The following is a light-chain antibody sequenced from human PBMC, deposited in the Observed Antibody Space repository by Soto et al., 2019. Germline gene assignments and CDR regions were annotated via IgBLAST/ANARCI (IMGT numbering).Light chain of an antibody. CDR3: QQYETFSPWT. J-gene: IGKJ1*01. V-gene: IGKV1-16*01. Sequence: IQMTQSPSSLSASVGDRVTITCRASQDINKNLIWYQQKPGTAPKLLVYKATILQSGVPSRFSGSGSGTEFTLAISNLQPDDFATYYCQQYETFSPWTFGQGTKVDNK. CDR2: KAT. CDR1: QDINKN.